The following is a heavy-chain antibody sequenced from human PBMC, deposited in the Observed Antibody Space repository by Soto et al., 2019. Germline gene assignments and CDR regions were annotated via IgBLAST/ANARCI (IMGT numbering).Heavy chain of an antibody. J-gene: IGHJ4*02. V-gene: IGHV2-5*02. D-gene: IGHD3-16*02. CDR2: IYWDNDR. CDR3: AHRRGGYHWDDGDFES. CDR1: GFSLTTSGVG. Sequence: QITLKESGPTLVKPTQTLTLTCTFSGFSLTTSGVGVGWIRQPPGAALESLALIYWDNDRRYNPSLRSRLAISKDTSKNQVVLTMANVDPVDTGTYYCAHRRGGYHWDDGDFESCVPGTLVTVSS.